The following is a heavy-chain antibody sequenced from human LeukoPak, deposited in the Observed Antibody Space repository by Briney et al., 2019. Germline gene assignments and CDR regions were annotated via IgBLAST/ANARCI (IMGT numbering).Heavy chain of an antibody. Sequence: GGSLRLSCTASGFTFDDYGMTWVRQAPGKGLEWVSGVNWNGGSVHYADSVKGRFTLSRDNAKNSLYLHLNSLRPDDTAFYFCARGIAATGNPYYYYMDVWGKGTTVPVSS. V-gene: IGHV3-20*04. CDR3: ARGIAATGNPYYYYMDV. CDR1: GFTFDDYG. J-gene: IGHJ6*03. CDR2: VNWNGGSV. D-gene: IGHD6-13*01.